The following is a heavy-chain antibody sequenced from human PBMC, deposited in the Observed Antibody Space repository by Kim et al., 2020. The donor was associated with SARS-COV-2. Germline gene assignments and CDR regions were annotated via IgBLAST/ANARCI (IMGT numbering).Heavy chain of an antibody. CDR2: ISGDNLYI. D-gene: IGHD4-17*01. J-gene: IGHJ6*02. CDR3: ARDNGDRTPYYYYGMDV. V-gene: IGHV3-21*01. CDR1: GFTFSNNN. Sequence: GGSLRLSCAASGFTFSNNNMNWVRQAPGKGLEWVSFISGDNLYIYYADSVRGRFTITRDNAENSLYLQMNSLRAEYTAKYYCARDNGDRTPYYYYGMDVWGQGTTVTVSS.